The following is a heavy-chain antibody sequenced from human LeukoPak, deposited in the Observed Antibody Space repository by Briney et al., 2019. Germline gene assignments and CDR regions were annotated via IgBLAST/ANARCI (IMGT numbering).Heavy chain of an antibody. CDR1: GFTFSDYY. D-gene: IGHD5-12*01. CDR3: AREKTSGYPMDDAFDI. Sequence: GGSLRLSSAASGFTFSDYYMSWIRQAPGKGLEWVSYISSSGSTIYYADSVKGRFTISRDNAKNSLYLQMNSLRAEDTAVYYCAREKTSGYPMDDAFDIWGQGTMVTVSS. V-gene: IGHV3-11*01. J-gene: IGHJ3*02. CDR2: ISSSGSTI.